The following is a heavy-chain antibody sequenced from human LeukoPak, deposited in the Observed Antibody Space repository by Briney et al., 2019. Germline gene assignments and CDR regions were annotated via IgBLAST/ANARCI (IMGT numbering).Heavy chain of an antibody. CDR2: ISYSGTT. CDR1: GGSIGTGSYY. Sequence: PSETLSLTCTVSGGSIGTGSYYWGWVRQPPGKGLEYIGSISYSGTTYYNPSLKSRVTISVDTSKNHFSLNLSSVSAADTAVYYCARSSAGVPFDYWGQGTLVTVSS. J-gene: IGHJ4*02. V-gene: IGHV4-39*02. CDR3: ARSSAGVPFDY. D-gene: IGHD6-13*01.